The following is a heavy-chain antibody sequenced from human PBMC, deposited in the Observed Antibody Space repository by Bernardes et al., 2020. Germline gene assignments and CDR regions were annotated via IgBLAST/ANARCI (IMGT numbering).Heavy chain of an antibody. Sequence: GGSLRLSCAASGFTFSSYRMHWVRQAPGKGLVWVSRINSDGSSTSYADSVKGRFTISRDNAKNTLYLQMNSLRAEDTAVYYCATTTLYYYGMDVWGQGTTVTVSS. CDR1: GFTFSSYR. D-gene: IGHD4-17*01. J-gene: IGHJ6*02. CDR3: ATTTLYYYGMDV. V-gene: IGHV3-74*01. CDR2: INSDGSST.